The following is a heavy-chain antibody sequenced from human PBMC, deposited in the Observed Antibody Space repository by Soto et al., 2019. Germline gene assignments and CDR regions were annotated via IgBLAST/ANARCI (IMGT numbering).Heavy chain of an antibody. J-gene: IGHJ4*02. CDR2: VNPILSLS. D-gene: IGHD3-10*01. V-gene: IGHV1-69*04. CDR1: GDTFSFYS. Sequence: QVQWVQSGAEVKRPGSSVKVSCKASGDTFSFYSINWVRQAPGLGLEWMGRVNPILSLSNYAQRFQGRVTMTAAKSTSTAYMVISSLRSEDTAIYYCATSYGSGYRAFDYWGQGAQVIVSS. CDR3: ATSYGSGYRAFDY.